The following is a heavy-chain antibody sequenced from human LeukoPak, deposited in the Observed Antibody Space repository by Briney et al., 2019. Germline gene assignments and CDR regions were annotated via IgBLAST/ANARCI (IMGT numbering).Heavy chain of an antibody. D-gene: IGHD3-22*01. CDR3: ARALGYYDSSGYFDY. CDR1: GFPFSSYD. V-gene: IGHV3-13*01. J-gene: IGHJ4*02. Sequence: GSLRLSCAASGFPFSSYDMHWVRQATGKGLEWVSAIGTAGDTHYPDSVKGRFTISRDNSKNTLYLQMNSLRAEDTAVYYCARALGYYDSSGYFDYWGQGTLVTVSS. CDR2: IGTAGDT.